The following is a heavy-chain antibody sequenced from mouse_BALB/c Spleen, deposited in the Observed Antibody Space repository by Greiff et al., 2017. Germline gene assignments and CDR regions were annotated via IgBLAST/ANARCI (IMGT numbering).Heavy chain of an antibody. CDR3: ARDRGITTGYAMDY. CDR1: GFTFSDYG. J-gene: IGHJ4*01. D-gene: IGHD2-4*01. V-gene: IGHV5-15*02. CDR2: ISNLAYSI. Sequence: DVHLVESGGGLVQPGGSRKLSCAASGFTFSDYGMAWVRQAPGKGPEWVAFISNLAYSIYYADTVTGRFTISRENAKNTLYLEMSSLRSEDTAMYYCARDRGITTGYAMDYWGQGTSVTVSS.